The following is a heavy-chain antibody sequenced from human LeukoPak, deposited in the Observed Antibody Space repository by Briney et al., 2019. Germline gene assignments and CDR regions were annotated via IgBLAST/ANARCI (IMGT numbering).Heavy chain of an antibody. D-gene: IGHD6-13*01. CDR1: GGTFSSYA. CDR2: IIPIFGTA. V-gene: IGHV1-69*06. Sequence: SVKVSCKASGGTFSSYAISWVRQAPGQGLEWMGGIIPIFGTANYAQKFQGRVTITADKSTSTAYMELSSLRSEDTAMYYCARAPAAGTDHFDYWGQGTLVTVSS. J-gene: IGHJ4*02. CDR3: ARAPAAGTDHFDY.